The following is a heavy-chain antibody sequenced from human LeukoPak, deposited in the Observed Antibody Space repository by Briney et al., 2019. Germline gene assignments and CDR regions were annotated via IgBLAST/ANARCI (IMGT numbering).Heavy chain of an antibody. D-gene: IGHD5-18*01. CDR2: INAGNGNT. J-gene: IGHJ6*02. CDR3: ARVRRGYSYGYYYYGMDV. V-gene: IGHV1-3*01. CDR1: GYTFTSYA. Sequence: ASVKVSCKASGYTFTSYAMHWVRQAPGQRLEWMGWINAGNGNTKYSQKFQGRVTITRDTSASTAYMELSSLRSEDTAVYYCARVRRGYSYGYYYYGMDVWGQGTTVTVSS.